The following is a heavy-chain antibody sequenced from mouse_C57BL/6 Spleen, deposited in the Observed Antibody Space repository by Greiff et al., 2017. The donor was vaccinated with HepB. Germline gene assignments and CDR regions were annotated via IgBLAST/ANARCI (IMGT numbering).Heavy chain of an antibody. CDR3: ARHEDYYGSSPYYAMDY. J-gene: IGHJ4*01. CDR1: GFTFSDYG. V-gene: IGHV5-15*01. D-gene: IGHD1-1*01. Sequence: EVQGVESGGGLVQPGGSLKLSCAASGFTFSDYGMAWVRQAPRKGPEWVAFISNLAYSIYYADTVTGRFTISRENAKNTLYLEMSSLRSEDTAMYYCARHEDYYGSSPYYAMDYWGQGTSVTVSS. CDR2: ISNLAYSI.